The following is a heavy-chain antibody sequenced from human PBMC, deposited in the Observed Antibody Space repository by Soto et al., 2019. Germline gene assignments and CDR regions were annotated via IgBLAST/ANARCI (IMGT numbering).Heavy chain of an antibody. D-gene: IGHD2-15*01. CDR3: TKDGRFDSDGSLYYYYYGMDV. V-gene: IGHV3-30*18. Sequence: GGSLRLSCAASGFTFNNYGMNWVRQAPGKGLEWVAIISNDGSNKYYIESVRGRFTISRDNSKNMLFLQMNSLRVEDTAVYFXTKDGRFDSDGSLYYYYYGMDVWGQGTTVTVS. CDR2: ISNDGSNK. J-gene: IGHJ6*02. CDR1: GFTFNNYG.